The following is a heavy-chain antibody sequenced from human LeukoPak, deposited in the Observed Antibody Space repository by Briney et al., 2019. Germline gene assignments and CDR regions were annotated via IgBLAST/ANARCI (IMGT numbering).Heavy chain of an antibody. CDR1: GGSISSGGYY. CDR3: ASVAIPGPKGDYGMDV. Sequence: SETLSLTCTVSGGSISSGGYYWSWIRQHPGKGLEWIGYIYYSGSTYYNPSLKSRVTISVDTSKNQFSLKLNSVTAADTAVYYCASVAIPGPKGDYGMDVWGQGTTVTVSS. D-gene: IGHD2-2*02. V-gene: IGHV4-31*03. J-gene: IGHJ6*02. CDR2: IYYSGST.